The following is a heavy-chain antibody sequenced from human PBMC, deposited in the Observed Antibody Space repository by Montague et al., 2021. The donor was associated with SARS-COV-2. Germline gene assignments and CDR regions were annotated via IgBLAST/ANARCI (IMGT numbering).Heavy chain of an antibody. V-gene: IGHV3-30*04. J-gene: IGHJ6*02. CDR2: ISYDGSNK. D-gene: IGHD2-8*02. CDR1: GFTFSSYA. Sequence: SLRLSCAASGFTFSSYAMHWVRQAPGKGLGWVAVISYDGSNKYYADSVKGRFTISRDNSKNTLYLQMNSLRAEDTAVYYCAGVLVDYYGMDVWGQGTTVTVSS. CDR3: AGVLVDYYGMDV.